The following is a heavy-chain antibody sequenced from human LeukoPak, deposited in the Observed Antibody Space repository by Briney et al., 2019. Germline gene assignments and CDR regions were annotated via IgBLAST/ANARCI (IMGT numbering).Heavy chain of an antibody. Sequence: SVKASCKASGGTFSSYAISWVRQAPGQGLEWMGGIIPIFGTANYAQKFQGRVTITADESTSTAYMELSSLRSEDTAVYYCASPYDFWSGYERMGYYYYYYMDVWGKGTTVTVSS. CDR2: IIPIFGTA. V-gene: IGHV1-69*13. J-gene: IGHJ6*03. CDR3: ASPYDFWSGYERMGYYYYYYMDV. D-gene: IGHD3-3*01. CDR1: GGTFSSYA.